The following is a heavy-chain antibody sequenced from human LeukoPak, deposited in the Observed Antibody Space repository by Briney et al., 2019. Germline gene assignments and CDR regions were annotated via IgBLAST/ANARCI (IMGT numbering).Heavy chain of an antibody. CDR3: AREGPSRNYGLDY. CDR2: IYYSGST. Sequence: PSETLSLTCTVSGGSISSGDYYWSWIRQPPGKGLEWIGYIYYSGSTYYNPSLKSRVTISVDTSKNQFSLKLSSVTAADTAVYYCAREGPSRNYGLDYWGQGALVTVSS. D-gene: IGHD3-10*01. V-gene: IGHV4-30-4*01. J-gene: IGHJ4*02. CDR1: GGSISSGDYY.